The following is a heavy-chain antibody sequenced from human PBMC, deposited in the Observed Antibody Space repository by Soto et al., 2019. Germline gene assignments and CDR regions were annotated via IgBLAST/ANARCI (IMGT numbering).Heavy chain of an antibody. J-gene: IGHJ5*02. CDR3: ARVNPPYP. Sequence: LRLSCAASGFIVSSNFMSWVRQAPGKGLEWVSVLYSGGGTYYADSVKGRFTISRDDSKNTLHLQMNSLRAEDTAIYYCARVNPPYPWGQGTLVTVSS. CDR1: GFIVSSNF. CDR2: LYSGGGT. V-gene: IGHV3-53*01.